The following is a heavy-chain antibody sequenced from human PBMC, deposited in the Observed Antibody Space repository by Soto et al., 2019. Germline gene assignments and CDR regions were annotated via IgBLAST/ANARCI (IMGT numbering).Heavy chain of an antibody. CDR2: ISGGGSTT. J-gene: IGHJ4*02. CDR3: AREVRTSGWFRRLDS. D-gene: IGHD6-19*01. V-gene: IGHV3-11*01. CDR1: GFTFNDYY. Sequence: LRLSCAVSGFTFNDYYMSWIRQAPGKGLEWISYISGGGSTTYHADSVRGRFTISRDNAKNSLFLQMNSLRAEDTAVYYCAREVRTSGWFRRLDSWGQGILVTVSS.